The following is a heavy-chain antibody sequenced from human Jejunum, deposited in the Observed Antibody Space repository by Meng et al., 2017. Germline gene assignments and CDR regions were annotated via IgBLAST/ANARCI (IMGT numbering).Heavy chain of an antibody. CDR1: GVSTTAPFY. CDR2: VWPSGAT. J-gene: IGHJ4*02. Sequence: QVQLQRSGPGLVKPSGTLSLTCTVSGVSTTAPFYWTWIRQAPGKGLEWIGEVWPSGATYYNPSLSSRITISIDTSNNQFSLEVAFLTAADTAVYYCARAIRERYFDSWGQGTLVTVSS. CDR3: ARAIRERYFDS. D-gene: IGHD1-14*01. V-gene: IGHV4-4*02.